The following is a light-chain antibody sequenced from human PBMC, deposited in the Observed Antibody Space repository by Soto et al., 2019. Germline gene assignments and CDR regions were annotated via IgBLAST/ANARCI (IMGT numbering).Light chain of an antibody. Sequence: EIVLTQSPGTLSLSPGERATLSCRASQSFNSIYLAWYQQKPGQAPRLLIYGASNRATGIPDRFSGSGSGTDFTLTISRLEPEDFAVYYCQQYVTSPWAFGQGTKVDI. CDR1: QSFNSIY. V-gene: IGKV3-20*01. J-gene: IGKJ1*01. CDR2: GAS. CDR3: QQYVTSPWA.